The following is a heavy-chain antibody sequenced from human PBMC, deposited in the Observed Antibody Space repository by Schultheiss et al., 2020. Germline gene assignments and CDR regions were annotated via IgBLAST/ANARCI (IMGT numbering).Heavy chain of an antibody. D-gene: IGHD3-3*01. CDR1: GGSISSSNW. Sequence: SETLSLTCAVSGGSISSSNWWSWVRQPPGKGLEWIGTIHYSGSTNYNPSLKSRVTISVDTSKNQFSLKLSSVTAADTAVYYCARDRSYYDFWSGYSPGYFDYWGQGTLVTVS. V-gene: IGHV4-4*02. CDR3: ARDRSYYDFWSGYSPGYFDY. CDR2: IHYSGST. J-gene: IGHJ4*02.